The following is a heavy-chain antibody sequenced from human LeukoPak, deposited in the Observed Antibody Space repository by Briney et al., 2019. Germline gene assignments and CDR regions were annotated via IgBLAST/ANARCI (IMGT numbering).Heavy chain of an antibody. J-gene: IGHJ4*02. Sequence: AGGSLRLSCAASGSTFSSYWMSWVRQAPGKGLEWVANIKQDGSEKYYVDSVKGRFTISRDNAKNSLYLQMNSLRAEDTAVYYCARGVIAVGYCSGGSCFSPDYWGQGTLVTVSS. CDR3: ARGVIAVGYCSGGSCFSPDY. CDR1: GSTFSSYW. D-gene: IGHD2-15*01. CDR2: IKQDGSEK. V-gene: IGHV3-7*01.